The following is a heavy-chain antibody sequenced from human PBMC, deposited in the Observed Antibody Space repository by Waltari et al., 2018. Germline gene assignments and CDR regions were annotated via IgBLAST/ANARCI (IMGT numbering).Heavy chain of an antibody. J-gene: IGHJ4*02. Sequence: QLQLQESGPGLVKPSETLSLTCTVPGGSISSSSYYWGWIRQPPGKGLEWVGSIYYSGSTYYNPSLKSRVTISVDTSKNQFSLKLSSVTAADTAVYYCASGGGYSSSWYGDWGQGTLVTVSS. CDR2: IYYSGST. CDR3: ASGGGYSSSWYGD. V-gene: IGHV4-39*01. CDR1: GGSISSSSYY. D-gene: IGHD6-13*01.